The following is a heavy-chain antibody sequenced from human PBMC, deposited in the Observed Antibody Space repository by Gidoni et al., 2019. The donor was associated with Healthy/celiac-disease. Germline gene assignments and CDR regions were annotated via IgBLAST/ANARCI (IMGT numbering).Heavy chain of an antibody. D-gene: IGHD3-10*01. Sequence: EVQLVESGGGLVQPGGSLKLSCAASGFTFSGSAMPWVRQASGKGLEWVGRIRSKANSYATAYAASVKGRFTISRDDSKNTAYLQMNSLKTEDTAVYYCSMVRGVMGAFDIWGQGTMVTVSS. J-gene: IGHJ3*02. CDR2: IRSKANSYAT. CDR1: GFTFSGSA. CDR3: SMVRGVMGAFDI. V-gene: IGHV3-73*01.